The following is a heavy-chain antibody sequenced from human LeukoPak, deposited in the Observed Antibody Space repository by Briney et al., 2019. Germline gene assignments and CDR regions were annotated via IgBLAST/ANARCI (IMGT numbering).Heavy chain of an antibody. J-gene: IGHJ4*02. CDR3: TSCSSISCYTFDFDY. D-gene: IGHD2-2*02. V-gene: IGHV3-49*04. CDR2: IRSKAYGGTT. Sequence: GGSLRLSCTASGFTFGDYAMSWVRQAPGKGLEWVGFIRSKAYGGTTEYAASAKGRSTISRDDSKSIAYLQMNSLKTEDTAVYYCTSCSSISCYTFDFDYWGQGTLVTVSS. CDR1: GFTFGDYA.